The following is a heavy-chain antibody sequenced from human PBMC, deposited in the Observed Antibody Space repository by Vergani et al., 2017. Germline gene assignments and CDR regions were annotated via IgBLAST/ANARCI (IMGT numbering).Heavy chain of an antibody. V-gene: IGHV3-30-3*01. Sequence: QVQLVESGGGVVQPGRSLRLSCAASGFTFSRYAMHWVRQAPGKGLEWVAVISYDGTNEYYPDLVKGRFTISRDIAKNTLYLQVRSLRLEDTGVYHCVRDRGLCAGGRCYTEAWDYWGQGTPVTVSS. CDR1: GFTFSRYA. J-gene: IGHJ4*02. D-gene: IGHD2-2*02. CDR2: ISYDGTNE. CDR3: VRDRGLCAGGRCYTEAWDY.